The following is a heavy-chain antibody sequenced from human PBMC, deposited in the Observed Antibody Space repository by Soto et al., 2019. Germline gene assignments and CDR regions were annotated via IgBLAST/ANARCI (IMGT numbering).Heavy chain of an antibody. CDR3: ARALVTDYNSRDYHYYFAMDV. V-gene: IGHV4-31*02. J-gene: IGHJ6*02. CDR2: VYHTGTT. D-gene: IGHD3-22*01. Sequence: PSETLSLTCVVSGGPVSVDDLYWSCVRHLPGKGLEWIANVYHTGTTYYNPSLKSRVSMSVDTSQNQFSLILASVTAADTAVYYCARALVTDYNSRDYHYYFAMDVWGQGTSVTVSS. CDR1: GGPVSVDDLY.